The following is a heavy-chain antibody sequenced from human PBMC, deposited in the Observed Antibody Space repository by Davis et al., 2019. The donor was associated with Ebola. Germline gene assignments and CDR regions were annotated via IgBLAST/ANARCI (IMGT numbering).Heavy chain of an antibody. J-gene: IGHJ4*02. D-gene: IGHD4-17*01. CDR1: GGSISSGDYY. CDR2: IYYSGST. Sequence: LRLSCTVSGGSISSGDYYWSWIRQPPGKGLEWIGYIYYSGSTNYNPSLKSRVTISVDTSKNQFSLKLSSVTAADTAVYYCARVNRHGDPDYWGQGTLVTVSS. V-gene: IGHV4-30-4*01. CDR3: ARVNRHGDPDY.